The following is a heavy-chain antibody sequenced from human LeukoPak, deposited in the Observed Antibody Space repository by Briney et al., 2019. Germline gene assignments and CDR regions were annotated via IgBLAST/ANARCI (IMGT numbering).Heavy chain of an antibody. CDR3: ARASYSYDISGWVPFDY. D-gene: IGHD3-22*01. CDR1: GNSISSGDYY. CDR2: IYTSGST. J-gene: IGHJ4*02. Sequence: TLSLTCTVSGNSISSGDYYWSWIRQPAGKGLEWIWRIYTSGSTTYNPSLKSRVTISGDTSENQFSLRLSSVTAADTAVYYCARASYSYDISGWVPFDYWGQGTLVTVSS. V-gene: IGHV4-61*02.